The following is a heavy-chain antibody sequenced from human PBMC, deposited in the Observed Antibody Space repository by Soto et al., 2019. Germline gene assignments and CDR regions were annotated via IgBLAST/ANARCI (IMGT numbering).Heavy chain of an antibody. D-gene: IGHD6-6*01. CDR3: AREWRSIAARKYYYYYYGMDV. CDR2: INHSGST. V-gene: IGHV4-34*01. CDR1: GGSFSGYY. Sequence: LSLTCAVYGGSFSGYYWSWIRQPPGKGLEWIGEINHSGSTNYNPSLKSRVTISVDTSKNQFSLKLSSVTAADTAVYYCAREWRSIAARKYYYYYYGMDVWGQGTTVTVSS. J-gene: IGHJ6*02.